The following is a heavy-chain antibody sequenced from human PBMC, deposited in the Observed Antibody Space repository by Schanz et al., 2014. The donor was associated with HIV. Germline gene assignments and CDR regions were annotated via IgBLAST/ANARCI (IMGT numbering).Heavy chain of an antibody. J-gene: IGHJ4*02. CDR2: MWYDESHK. D-gene: IGHD3-10*01. Sequence: QVQLVESGGGVVQPGRSLRLSCTASGITFSSSGMHWVRQAPGKGLEWVAAMWYDESHKGYADSVKGRFTISRDNSKNTLYLEMNSLRPEDTAVYYCAKISGFSVLIRLGCFDHWGPGILVSVSS. V-gene: IGHV3-33*06. CDR1: GITFSSSG. CDR3: AKISGFSVLIRLGCFDH.